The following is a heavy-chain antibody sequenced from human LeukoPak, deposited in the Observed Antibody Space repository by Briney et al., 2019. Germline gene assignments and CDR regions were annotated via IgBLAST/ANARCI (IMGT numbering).Heavy chain of an antibody. D-gene: IGHD6-6*01. J-gene: IGHJ4*02. CDR1: GYTFTGYY. V-gene: IGHV1-2*02. Sequence: ASVKVSCKASGYTFTGYYMHWVRQAPGQGLEWMGWINPNSGGTNYAQKFQGRVTMTRDTSISTAYMELSRLGSDDTAVYYCARGVPLAARPGRGGDVCVYWGQGTRVTVSS. CDR2: INPNSGGT. CDR3: ARGVPLAARPGRGGDVCVY.